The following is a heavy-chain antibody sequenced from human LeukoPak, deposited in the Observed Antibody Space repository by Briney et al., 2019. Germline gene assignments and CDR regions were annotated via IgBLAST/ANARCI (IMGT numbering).Heavy chain of an antibody. V-gene: IGHV3-7*01. CDR3: ARSNPKYDFWSGYPPFDNWFDP. D-gene: IGHD3-3*01. CDR1: GFTFSSYW. Sequence: GGSLRLSCAASGFTFSSYWMSWVRQAPGKGLEWVANIKQDGSEKYYVDSVKGRFAISRDNAKNSLYLQMNSLRAEDTAVYYCARSNPKYDFWSGYPPFDNWFDPWGQGTLVTVSS. CDR2: IKQDGSEK. J-gene: IGHJ5*02.